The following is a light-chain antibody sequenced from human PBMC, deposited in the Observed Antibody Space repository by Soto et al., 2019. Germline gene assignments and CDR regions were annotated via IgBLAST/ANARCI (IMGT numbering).Light chain of an antibody. CDR1: QSISTW. CDR3: QQYHTYWT. Sequence: DIQMTQSPSTLSASVGDRVTITFRASQSISTWLAWYQQKPGKAPKFLIYKASNLESGVPSRFSGSGSGTDFTLTISSLQPDDFATYYCQQYHTYWTFGQGTKVDIK. V-gene: IGKV1-5*03. J-gene: IGKJ1*01. CDR2: KAS.